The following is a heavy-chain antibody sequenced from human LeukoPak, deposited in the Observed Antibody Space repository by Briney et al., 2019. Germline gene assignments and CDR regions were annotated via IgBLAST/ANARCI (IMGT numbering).Heavy chain of an antibody. CDR2: INTNTGNP. CDR1: GYTFTGYY. V-gene: IGHV7-4-1*02. Sequence: ASVKVSCKASGYTFTGYYMHWVRQAPGQGLEWMGWINTNTGNPTYAQGFTGRFVFSLDTSVSTAYLQISSLKAEDTAVYYCARADYYGSGSYYYWFDPWGQGTLVTVSS. CDR3: ARADYYGSGSYYYWFDP. D-gene: IGHD3-10*01. J-gene: IGHJ5*02.